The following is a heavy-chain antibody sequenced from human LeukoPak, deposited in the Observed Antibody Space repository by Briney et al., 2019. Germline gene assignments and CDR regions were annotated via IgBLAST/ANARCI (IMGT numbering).Heavy chain of an antibody. CDR2: INTDGTAT. D-gene: IGHD1-14*01. Sequence: GGSLRLSCAASGLTLSSYWMHWVRQAPGKGLVWVSHINTDGTATTYADSVKGRFTISRDNAKNTLYLQMVSLRAEDTAVYYCVRDSNLSFDYWGQGALVTVSS. V-gene: IGHV3-74*01. J-gene: IGHJ4*02. CDR3: VRDSNLSFDY. CDR1: GLTLSSYW.